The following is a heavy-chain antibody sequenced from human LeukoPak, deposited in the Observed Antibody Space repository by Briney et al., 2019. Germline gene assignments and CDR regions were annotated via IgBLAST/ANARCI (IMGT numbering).Heavy chain of an antibody. CDR2: INPNSGGT. V-gene: IGHV1-2*02. D-gene: IGHD6-19*01. CDR3: ARAPTSGWYEDAFDI. CDR1: GYTFTGYY. J-gene: IGHJ3*02. Sequence: ASVKVSCKASGYTFTGYYMHWVRQAPGQGLEWMGWINPNSGGTNYAQKFQGRVTMTGDTSISTAYMELSRLRSDDTAVYYCARAPTSGWYEDAFDIWGQGTMVTVSS.